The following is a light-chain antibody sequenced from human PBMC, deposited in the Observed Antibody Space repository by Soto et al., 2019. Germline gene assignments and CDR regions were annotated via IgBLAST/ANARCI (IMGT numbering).Light chain of an antibody. CDR2: GAS. V-gene: IGKV1-5*01. CDR1: QSISSW. CDR3: QQYSSSSPT. J-gene: IGKJ2*01. Sequence: DIPMTQSPSTLSASVGDRVTITCRASQSISSWLAWYQQKPGIAPKLLIYGASSLESGVPSRFSGSGSVTEFTLTIDSLQPDDFATYYCQQYSSSSPTFGQGTKLEI.